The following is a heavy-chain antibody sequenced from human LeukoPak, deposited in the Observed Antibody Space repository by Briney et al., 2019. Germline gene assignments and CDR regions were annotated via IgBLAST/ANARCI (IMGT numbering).Heavy chain of an antibody. CDR3: AGGQGWLLDY. CDR1: GFTFSSYW. J-gene: IGHJ4*02. V-gene: IGHV3-7*05. CDR2: IKQDGSEQ. Sequence: GGSLRLSCAPSGFTFSSYWMTWVRRAPGKGLEWVANIKQDGSEQYYVDSVRGRFTISRDNAKNSLFLQMNSLRVEDTAVYYCAGGQGWLLDYWGQGALVTVSS. D-gene: IGHD2-15*01.